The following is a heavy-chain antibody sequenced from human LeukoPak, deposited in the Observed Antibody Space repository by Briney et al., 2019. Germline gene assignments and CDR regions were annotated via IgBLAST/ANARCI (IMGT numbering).Heavy chain of an antibody. J-gene: IGHJ4*02. CDR3: AKGPEFFDY. CDR2: ISWNSGSI. D-gene: IGHD3-10*01. CDR1: GFTFDDYA. Sequence: PGRSLRLSCAASGFTFDDYAMHWVRQAPGKGLEWVSGISWNSGSIGYADSVKGRFTISRDNAMNSLYLQMNSLRAEDTALYYCAKGPEFFDYWGQGTLVTVSS. V-gene: IGHV3-9*01.